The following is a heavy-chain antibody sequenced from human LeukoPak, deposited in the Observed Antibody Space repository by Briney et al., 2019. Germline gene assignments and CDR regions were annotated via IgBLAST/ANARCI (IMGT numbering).Heavy chain of an antibody. Sequence: GGSLRLSCAASGFTFDDYAMHWVRQAPGKGLEWVSLISGDGGSTYYADSVKGRSTISRDNSKNSLSLQMNSLRTEDTALYYCAKDLWYDILTGYFRYYCYGMDVWGQGTTVTVSS. CDR3: AKDLWYDILTGYFRYYCYGMDV. J-gene: IGHJ6*02. CDR2: ISGDGGST. CDR1: GFTFDDYA. D-gene: IGHD3-9*01. V-gene: IGHV3-43*02.